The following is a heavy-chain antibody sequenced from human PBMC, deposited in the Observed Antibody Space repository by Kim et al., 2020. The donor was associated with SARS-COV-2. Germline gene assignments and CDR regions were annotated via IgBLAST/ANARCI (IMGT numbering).Heavy chain of an antibody. CDR1: GFTFSSYG. V-gene: IGHV3-33*01. CDR3: ARDERNCSGGSCYSRRLLPHFDY. CDR2: IWYDGSNK. Sequence: GGSLRLSCAASGFTFSSYGMHWVRQAPGKGLEWVAVIWYDGSNKYYADSVKGRFTISRDNSKNTLYLQMNSLRAEDTAVYYCARDERNCSGGSCYSRRLLPHFDYWGQGTLVTVSS. D-gene: IGHD2-15*01. J-gene: IGHJ4*02.